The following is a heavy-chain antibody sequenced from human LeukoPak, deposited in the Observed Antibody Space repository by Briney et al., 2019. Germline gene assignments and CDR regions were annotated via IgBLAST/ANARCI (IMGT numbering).Heavy chain of an antibody. J-gene: IGHJ4*02. CDR1: GGSFSGYY. CDR2: INHSGST. D-gene: IGHD6-19*01. V-gene: IGHV4-34*01. CDR3: ARYPPSGWGAFDY. Sequence: SETLSLTCAAYGGSFSGYYWSWIRQPPGKGLEWIGEINHSGSTNYNPSLKSRVTISVDTSKNQFSLKLSSVTAADTAVYYCARYPPSGWGAFDYWGQGTLVTVSS.